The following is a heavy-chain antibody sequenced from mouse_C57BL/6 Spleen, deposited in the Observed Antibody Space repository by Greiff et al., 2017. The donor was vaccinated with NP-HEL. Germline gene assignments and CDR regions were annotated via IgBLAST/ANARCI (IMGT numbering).Heavy chain of an antibody. CDR2: IYPSDSET. V-gene: IGHV1-61*01. J-gene: IGHJ1*03. CDR3: ARGTTVVARYFDV. Sequence: QVQLQQPGAELVRPGSSVKLSCKASGYTFTSYWMDWVKQRPGQGLEWIGNIYPSDSETHYNQKFKDKATLTVDNSSSTAYMQLSSLTSEDSAVYYCARGTTVVARYFDVWGTGTTVTVSS. CDR1: GYTFTSYW. D-gene: IGHD1-1*01.